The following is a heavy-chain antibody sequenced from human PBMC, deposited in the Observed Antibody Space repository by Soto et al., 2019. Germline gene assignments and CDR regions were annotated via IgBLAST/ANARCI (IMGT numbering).Heavy chain of an antibody. CDR3: ARATYDILTGYYRDIDY. CDR1: GYTFTSYD. CDR2: MNPNSGNT. Sequence: ASVKVSCKASGYTFTSYDINWVRQATGQGLEWMGWMNPNSGNTGYARKFQGRVTMTRNTSISTAYMELSSLRSEDTAVYYCARATYDILTGYYRDIDYWGQGTLVTVSS. D-gene: IGHD3-9*01. J-gene: IGHJ4*02. V-gene: IGHV1-8*01.